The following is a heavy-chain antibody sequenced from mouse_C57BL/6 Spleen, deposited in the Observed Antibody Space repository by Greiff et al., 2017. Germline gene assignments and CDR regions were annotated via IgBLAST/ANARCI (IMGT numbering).Heavy chain of an antibody. CDR1: GYTFTSYW. Sequence: QVQLQQPGAELVKPGASVKLSCKASGYTFTSYWMHWVKQRPGRGLEWIGRIDPNSGGTKYNEKFKSKATLTVDKPSSTAYMPLSSLTSEDSAVYYCARGGNYQYYYAMDYWGQGTSVTVSS. V-gene: IGHV1-72*01. D-gene: IGHD2-1*01. CDR2: IDPNSGGT. J-gene: IGHJ4*01. CDR3: ARGGNYQYYYAMDY.